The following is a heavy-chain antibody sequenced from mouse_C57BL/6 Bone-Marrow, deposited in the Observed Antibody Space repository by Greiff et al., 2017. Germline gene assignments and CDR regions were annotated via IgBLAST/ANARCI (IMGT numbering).Heavy chain of an antibody. D-gene: IGHD1-1*01. J-gene: IGHJ2*01. CDR2: LYPGSGNT. Sequence: VKLQQSGAELVRPGASVKLSCKASGYTFTDYYINWVKQRPGQGLEWIARLYPGSGNTYYNEKFKGKATLTADKSSSTAYMQLSSLTSEDSAVYFCARSYYYGSRRVYFDYWGQGTTLTVSS. CDR3: ARSYYYGSRRVYFDY. CDR1: GYTFTDYY. V-gene: IGHV1-76*01.